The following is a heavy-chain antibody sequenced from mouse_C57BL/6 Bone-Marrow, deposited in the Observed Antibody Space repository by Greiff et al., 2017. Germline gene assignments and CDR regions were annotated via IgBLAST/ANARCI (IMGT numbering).Heavy chain of an antibody. CDR3: ARRGLGRYAMDY. J-gene: IGHJ4*01. CDR1: GYPFTDYN. D-gene: IGHD4-1*01. CDR2: INPNNGGT. V-gene: IGHV1-18*01. Sequence: VQLQQSGPELVKPGASVKIPCKASGYPFTDYNMDWVKQSHGKSLEWIGDINPNNGGTIYNQKFKGKATLTVDKSSSTAYMELRSLTSEDTAVYYCARRGLGRYAMDYWGQGTSVTVSS.